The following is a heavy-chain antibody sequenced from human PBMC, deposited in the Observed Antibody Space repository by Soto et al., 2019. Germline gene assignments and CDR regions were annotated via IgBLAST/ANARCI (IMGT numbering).Heavy chain of an antibody. V-gene: IGHV3-53*01. CDR2: IYSSGAT. CDR3: ARGITGTTFDY. D-gene: IGHD1-20*01. J-gene: IGHJ4*02. Sequence: GGSLRLSCIPSGFIVSHNYMSWVRQAPGTGLEWVSVIYSSGATYYADSVKGRFTISRDDSKNTLYLQMNSLRAEDTAVYYCARGITGTTFDYWGQGTLVTVSS. CDR1: GFIVSHNY.